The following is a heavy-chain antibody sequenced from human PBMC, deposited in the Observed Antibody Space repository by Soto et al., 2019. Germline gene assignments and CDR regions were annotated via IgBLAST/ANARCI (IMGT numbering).Heavy chain of an antibody. V-gene: IGHV3-30*18. CDR2: ISYDGSNK. CDR3: EKEGNWLIEY. Sequence: QVQLVESGGGVVQPGRSLTLSCAASGFTFSSYGMHWVRQAPGKGLEWVALISYDGSNKYYADSVKGRFTISRDNAKNTLYVQMNNLRDEDTAVYYCEKEGNWLIEYWGQGTLVTVSS. J-gene: IGHJ4*02. D-gene: IGHD1-1*01. CDR1: GFTFSSYG.